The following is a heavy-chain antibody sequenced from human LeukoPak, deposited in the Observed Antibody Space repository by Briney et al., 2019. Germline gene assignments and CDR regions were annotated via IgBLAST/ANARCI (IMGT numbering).Heavy chain of an antibody. J-gene: IGHJ4*02. D-gene: IGHD3-16*01. Sequence: GESLKISCKGSGYSFTNYWIGWVRQMPGKGLEWLGIIYPGNSYTRYSPSFQGQVTISADRSISTAYLQWSSLKASDTAMYYCTRLTDGYYDYVWGSWDCWGQGTLVTVSS. CDR2: IYPGNSYT. CDR1: GYSFTNYW. V-gene: IGHV5-51*01. CDR3: TRLTDGYYDYVWGSWDC.